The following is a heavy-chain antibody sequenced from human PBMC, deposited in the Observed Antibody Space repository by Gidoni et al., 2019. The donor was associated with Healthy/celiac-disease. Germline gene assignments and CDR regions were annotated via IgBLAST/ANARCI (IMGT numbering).Heavy chain of an antibody. CDR1: GYSFTSYW. Sequence: EVQLVQSGAEVKKLGESLTISCKGSGYSFTSYWIGWVRQMPGKGLEWMGIIYPGDSDTRYSPSFQGQVTISADQSISTAYLQWSSLKASDTAMYYCARRGDCSGGSCYSGSDWFDPWGQGTLVTVSS. CDR2: IYPGDSDT. D-gene: IGHD2-15*01. J-gene: IGHJ5*02. V-gene: IGHV5-51*01. CDR3: ARRGDCSGGSCYSGSDWFDP.